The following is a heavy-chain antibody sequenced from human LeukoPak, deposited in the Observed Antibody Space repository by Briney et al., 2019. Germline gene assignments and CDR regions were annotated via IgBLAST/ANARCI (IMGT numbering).Heavy chain of an antibody. Sequence: ASMTVSFKTSGVSFSRFAFSWMRQAPGQGLEWVGRIIAVYDAVDYAQKFQGRVSIITDESTSTVSLELTGLTYDDTAVYYCAREPLGCGGDCHFDYWGQGTLVTVSS. V-gene: IGHV1-69*05. CDR2: IIAVYDAV. CDR3: AREPLGCGGDCHFDY. CDR1: GVSFSRFA. D-gene: IGHD2-21*02. J-gene: IGHJ4*02.